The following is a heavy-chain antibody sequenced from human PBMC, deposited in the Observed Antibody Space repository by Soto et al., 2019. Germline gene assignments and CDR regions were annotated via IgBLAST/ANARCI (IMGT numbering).Heavy chain of an antibody. D-gene: IGHD3-10*01. J-gene: IGHJ4*02. Sequence: QVQLVESGGGVVQPGRSLRLSCAASGFTFSSYGMHWVRQAPGKGLEWVAVIWYDGSNKYYADSVKGRFTISRDNSKNTLYLQMNSLRAEDTAVYYCARDLSAYYYGSGSLNYWGQGTLVTVSS. CDR1: GFTFSSYG. V-gene: IGHV3-33*01. CDR2: IWYDGSNK. CDR3: ARDLSAYYYGSGSLNY.